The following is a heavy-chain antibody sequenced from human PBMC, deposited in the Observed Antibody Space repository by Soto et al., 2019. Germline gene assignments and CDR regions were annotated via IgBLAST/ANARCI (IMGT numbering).Heavy chain of an antibody. CDR1: GGSLSSSSYY. D-gene: IGHD3-9*01. CDR3: ARRGWLFYYGY. Sequence: SETLSLTCTVSGGSLSSSSYYWGWIRQPPGKGLEWIGSIYYSGSTYYNPSLKSRVTISVDTSKNQFSLKLSSVTAADTAVYYCARRGWLFYYGYWGQGTLVTVSS. V-gene: IGHV4-39*01. CDR2: IYYSGST. J-gene: IGHJ4*02.